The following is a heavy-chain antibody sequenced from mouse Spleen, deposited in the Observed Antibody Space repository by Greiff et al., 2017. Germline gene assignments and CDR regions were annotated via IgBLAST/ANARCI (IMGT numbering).Heavy chain of an antibody. D-gene: IGHD1-2*01. CDR1: GYAFSSSW. CDR3: ARWKFITTATSAY. V-gene: IGHV1-82*01. J-gene: IGHJ3*01. Sequence: QVQLQQSGPELVKPGASVKISCKASGYAFSSSWMNWVKQRPGKGLEWIGRIYPGDGDTNYNGKFKGKATLTADKSSSTAYMQLSSLTSEDSAVYFCARWKFITTATSAYWGQGTLVTVSA. CDR2: IYPGDGDT.